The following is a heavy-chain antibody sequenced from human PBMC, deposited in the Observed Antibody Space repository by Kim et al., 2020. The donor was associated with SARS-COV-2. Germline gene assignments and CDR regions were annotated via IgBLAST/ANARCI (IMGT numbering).Heavy chain of an antibody. Sequence: TSLKTRLTISKDTSKNQVVLTMTNMDPVDTATYYCARIGSSGYYESPFDYWGQGTLVTVSS. D-gene: IGHD3-22*01. J-gene: IGHJ4*02. CDR3: ARIGSSGYYESPFDY. V-gene: IGHV2-70*01.